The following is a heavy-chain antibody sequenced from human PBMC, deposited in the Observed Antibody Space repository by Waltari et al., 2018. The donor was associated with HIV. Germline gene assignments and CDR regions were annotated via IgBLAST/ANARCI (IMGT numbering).Heavy chain of an antibody. CDR2: INPTSGGP. Sequence: QVQLVQSGAEVKKPGASVKVSCKASGYTFTGYSMHWVRQAPGQGLEWMGWINPTSGGPNYAQKVQGRVTMTRDTSISTAYMELSRLRSDDTAVYYCARDRARTTDYYYYGMDVGGQGTTVTVSS. CDR3: ARDRARTTDYYYYGMDV. D-gene: IGHD1-7*01. CDR1: GYTFTGYS. V-gene: IGHV1-2*02. J-gene: IGHJ6*02.